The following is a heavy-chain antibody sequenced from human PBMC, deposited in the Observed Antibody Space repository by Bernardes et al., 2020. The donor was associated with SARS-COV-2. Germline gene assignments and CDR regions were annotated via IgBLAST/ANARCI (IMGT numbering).Heavy chain of an antibody. CDR1: GFTFSSYA. CDR3: AKEGVSTVTASSLYYFDY. D-gene: IGHD2-21*02. Sequence: GGSLRLSCAASGFTFSSYAMSWVRHTPGKGLEWVSAITFSGGATYYADSVKGRFTISRDNSKYTLYLQMNSLRAEDTAVYYCAKEGVSTVTASSLYYFDYWGQGTLVTVSS. J-gene: IGHJ4*02. V-gene: IGHV3-23*01. CDR2: ITFSGGAT.